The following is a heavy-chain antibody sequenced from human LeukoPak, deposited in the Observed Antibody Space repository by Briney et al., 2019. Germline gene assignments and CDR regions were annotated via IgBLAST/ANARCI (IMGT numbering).Heavy chain of an antibody. CDR3: AREAAAAGYFDY. CDR1: GYTFTSYG. D-gene: IGHD6-13*01. CDR2: ISAYNGNT. V-gene: IGHV1-18*01. Sequence: ASVTVSCKASGYTFTSYGISWVRQAPGQGLEWMGWISAYNGNTNYAQKLQGRVTMTTDTSTSTAYMELRSLRSDDTAVYYCAREAAAAGYFDYWGQGTLVTVSS. J-gene: IGHJ4*02.